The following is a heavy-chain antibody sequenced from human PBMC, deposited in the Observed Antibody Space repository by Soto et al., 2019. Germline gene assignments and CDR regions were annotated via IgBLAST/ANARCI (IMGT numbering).Heavy chain of an antibody. Sequence: QVQLVQSGAEVKKPGASVKVSCKASGYTFTSYGISWVRQSPGPGLEWMGWISAYNGNTNYAQKFQGRVTMTTDTSTSTAHMALRSLRSDDAAVYYCARGGKYCTSGVCSLCGMDVWGQGTTVTVSS. V-gene: IGHV1-18*01. D-gene: IGHD2-8*01. J-gene: IGHJ6*02. CDR3: ARGGKYCTSGVCSLCGMDV. CDR1: GYTFTSYG. CDR2: ISAYNGNT.